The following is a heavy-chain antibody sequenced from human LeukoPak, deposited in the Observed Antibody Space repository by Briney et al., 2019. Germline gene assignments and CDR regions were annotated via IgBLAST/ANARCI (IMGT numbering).Heavy chain of an antibody. CDR2: ISYDGSNK. CDR1: GFTFSSYA. V-gene: IGHV3-30*04. CDR3: TRADEYGGNTL. J-gene: IGHJ4*02. D-gene: IGHD4-23*01. Sequence: GGSLRLSCAASGFTFSSYAMHWVRQAPGKGLEWVAVISYDGSNKYYADSVKGRFTISRDNAKNTLYLQMNSLRAEDTGVYYCTRADEYGGNTLWGQGTLVTVSS.